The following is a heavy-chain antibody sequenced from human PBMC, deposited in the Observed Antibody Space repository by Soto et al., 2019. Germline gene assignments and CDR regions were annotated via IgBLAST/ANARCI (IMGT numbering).Heavy chain of an antibody. CDR2: VGHGGDDT. CDR3: ARGSAF. V-gene: IGHV3-23*01. D-gene: IGHD2-15*01. Sequence: VELLESGGGLVQPGGSLRLSCVASGFAFSDYAMNWVRQSPGRGLEWVSGVGHGGDDTYYADSVRGLCTVSSDNAKNTLYLEMRTLTVEDTARYFCARGSAFWDPGALVTVSS. J-gene: IGHJ4*02. CDR1: GFAFSDYA.